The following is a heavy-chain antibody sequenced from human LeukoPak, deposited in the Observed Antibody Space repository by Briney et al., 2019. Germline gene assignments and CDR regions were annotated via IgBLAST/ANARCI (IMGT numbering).Heavy chain of an antibody. D-gene: IGHD2-21*02. CDR3: ARARPYCGGDCYSGIGN. J-gene: IGHJ4*02. CDR1: GGSISSYY. CDR2: IYYSGST. V-gene: IGHV4-59*01. Sequence: SETLSLTCTVSGGSISSYYWSWIRQPPGEGLEWIGYIYYSGSTNYNPSLKSRVTISVDTSKNQFSLKLSSVTAADTAVYYCARARPYCGGDCYSGIGNWGQGTLVTVSS.